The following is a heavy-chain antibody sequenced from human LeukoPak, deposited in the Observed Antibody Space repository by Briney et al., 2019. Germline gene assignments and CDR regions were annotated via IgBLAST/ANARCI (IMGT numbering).Heavy chain of an antibody. Sequence: ASVKVSCKASGYTFTGYYMHWVRQAPGQGLEWMGRINPNSGGTNYAQKFQGRGTMNRDTSSSTGYMSPSRLRSADTAVYYCARDQRIRCSGGSCYSAVSSSGWYGLFDYWGQGTLVTVSS. J-gene: IGHJ4*02. CDR3: ARDQRIRCSGGSCYSAVSSSGWYGLFDY. D-gene: IGHD2-15*01. CDR1: GYTFTGYY. CDR2: INPNSGGT. V-gene: IGHV1-2*06.